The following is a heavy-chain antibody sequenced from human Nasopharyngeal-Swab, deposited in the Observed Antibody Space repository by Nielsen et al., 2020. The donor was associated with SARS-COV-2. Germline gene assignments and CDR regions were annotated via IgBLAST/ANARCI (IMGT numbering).Heavy chain of an antibody. CDR3: ARGDIVVVPAAMGGDYYYYGMDV. CDR2: INPNSGGT. J-gene: IGHJ6*02. V-gene: IGHV1-2*06. D-gene: IGHD2-2*01. CDR1: GYTFTGYY. Sequence: ASVKVSCKASGYTFTGYYMHWVRQAPGQGLEWMGRINPNSGGTNYAQKFQGRVTMTRDTSISTAYMDLSRLRSDDTAVYYCARGDIVVVPAAMGGDYYYYGMDVWGQGTTVTVSS.